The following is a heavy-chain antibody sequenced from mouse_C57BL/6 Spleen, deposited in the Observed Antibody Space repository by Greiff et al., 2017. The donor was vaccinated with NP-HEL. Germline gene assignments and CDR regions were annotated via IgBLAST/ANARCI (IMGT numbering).Heavy chain of an antibody. CDR1: GYTFTDYE. CDR3: TRNYYGSSYGRFAY. D-gene: IGHD1-1*01. V-gene: IGHV1-15*01. CDR2: IDPETGGT. J-gene: IGHJ3*01. Sequence: QVQLKESGAELVRPGASVTLSCKASGYTFTDYEMHWVKQTPVHGLEWIGAIDPETGGTAYNQKFKGKAILTADKSSSTAYMGLRSLTSEDSAVYYCTRNYYGSSYGRFAYWGQGTLVTVSA.